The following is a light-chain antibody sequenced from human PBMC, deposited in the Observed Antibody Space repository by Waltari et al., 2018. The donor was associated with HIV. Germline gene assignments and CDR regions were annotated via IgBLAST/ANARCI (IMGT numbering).Light chain of an antibody. V-gene: IGLV2-8*01. CDR1: SSDVGAYNY. CDR2: DFS. J-gene: IGLJ2*01. CDR3: SSYADSDTPVV. Sequence: QSALAQPPSASGSAGQSVTISCTGTSSDVGAYNYVSWYQPNPGKAPNLNIYDFSKRPSGVPARFSGSNSGNTASLAVSGLQGEDEADYYCSSYADSDTPVVFGGVTKLTVL.